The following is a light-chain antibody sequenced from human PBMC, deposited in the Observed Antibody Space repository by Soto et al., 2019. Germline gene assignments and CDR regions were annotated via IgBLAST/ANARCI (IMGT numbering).Light chain of an antibody. CDR2: GVS. V-gene: IGKV3-15*01. Sequence: EIVMTQSPATLSVSPGERATLSCRASQSVSSNLAWYQQKPGQAPRLLIYGVSTRATGIPARFSGSGSGTEFTLTISSLQSEDFATYYCQQYNSYPWTFGQGTRV. CDR3: QQYNSYPWT. CDR1: QSVSSN. J-gene: IGKJ1*01.